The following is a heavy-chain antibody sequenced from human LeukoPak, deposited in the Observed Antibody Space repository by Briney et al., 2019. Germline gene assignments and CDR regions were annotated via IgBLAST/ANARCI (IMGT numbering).Heavy chain of an antibody. J-gene: IGHJ4*02. CDR3: AKNPQYYYDSSGFFEY. CDR2: ISGSGGST. D-gene: IGHD3-22*01. Sequence: GGSLRLSCAASRFTFSRYAMNWVRQAPGKGLEWVSAISGSGGSTYYADSVKGRFTISRDNSKNTLYLQMNSLRVEDTAVYYCAKNPQYYYDSSGFFEYWGQGTLVTVSS. CDR1: RFTFSRYA. V-gene: IGHV3-23*01.